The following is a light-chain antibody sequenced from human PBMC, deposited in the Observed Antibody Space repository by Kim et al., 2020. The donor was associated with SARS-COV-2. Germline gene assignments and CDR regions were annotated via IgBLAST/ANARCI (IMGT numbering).Light chain of an antibody. CDR2: GVS. V-gene: IGKV1-17*01. CDR3: LQHNTFPYT. J-gene: IGKJ2*01. CDR1: RGIRDD. Sequence: SASVGDRVTITCLASRGIRDDLGWFQQKPGKAPKRLIYGVSNLQRGVPSRFSGGGSGTKFTLTISSLQPEDFATYYCLQHNTFPYTFGQGTKLEI.